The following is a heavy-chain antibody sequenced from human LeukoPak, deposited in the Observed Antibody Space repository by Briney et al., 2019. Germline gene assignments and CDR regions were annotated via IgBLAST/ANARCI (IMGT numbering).Heavy chain of an antibody. CDR3: ARDRVLGYSHANLCGMDV. J-gene: IGHJ6*02. V-gene: IGHV4-34*01. CDR2: INHSGST. Sequence: SETLSLTCAVYGGSFSGYYWSWIRQPPGKGLEWIGEINHSGSTNYNPSLMSRVTISVDTSKNQFSLRLSSVTAADTAVYYCARDRVLGYSHANLCGMDVWGQGTTVTVSS. CDR1: GGSFSGYY. D-gene: IGHD5-18*01.